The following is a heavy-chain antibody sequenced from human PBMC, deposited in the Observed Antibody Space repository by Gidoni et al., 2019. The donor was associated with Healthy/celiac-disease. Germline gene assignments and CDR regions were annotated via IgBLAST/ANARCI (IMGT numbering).Heavy chain of an antibody. Sequence: EVQLLESGGGLVQPGGSLRLSCAASGFTFSSYAMSWGRRDPGKGLEWVSAISGSGGSTYYADPVKGRFTISRDNSKNTLYLQMNSLRAEDTAVYYCAKGRYYYDSIGAFDIWGQGTMVTVSS. V-gene: IGHV3-23*01. CDR1: GFTFSSYA. CDR2: ISGSGGST. CDR3: AKGRYYYDSIGAFDI. D-gene: IGHD3-22*01. J-gene: IGHJ3*02.